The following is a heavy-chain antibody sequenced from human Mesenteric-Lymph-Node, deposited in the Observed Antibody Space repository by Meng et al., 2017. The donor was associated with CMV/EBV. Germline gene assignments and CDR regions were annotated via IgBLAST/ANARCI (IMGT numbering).Heavy chain of an antibody. Sequence: GFSLSTTGVGVGWIRQPPGKALEWLALIYWDDDKRYSTSLKSRLTIAKDTSKNQVVLTMTNMDPVDTATYYCAHRRLYGSGTYYIYWGQGTLVTVSS. J-gene: IGHJ4*02. CDR1: GFSLSTTGVG. CDR3: AHRRLYGSGTYYIY. CDR2: IYWDDDK. V-gene: IGHV2-5*02. D-gene: IGHD3-10*01.